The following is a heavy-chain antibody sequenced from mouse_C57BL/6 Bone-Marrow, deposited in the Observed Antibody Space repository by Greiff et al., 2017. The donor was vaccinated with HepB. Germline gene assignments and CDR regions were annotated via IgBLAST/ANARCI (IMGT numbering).Heavy chain of an antibody. Sequence: QVQLQQSGAELARPGASVKMSCKASGYTFTSYTMHWVKQRPGQGLEWIGYINPSSGYTKYNQKFKDKATLTADKSSSPAYMQLSSLTSEDSAVYYCVYYSWFAYWGQGTLVTVSA. CDR3: VYYSWFAY. CDR1: GYTFTSYT. CDR2: INPSSGYT. J-gene: IGHJ3*01. D-gene: IGHD1-1*01. V-gene: IGHV1-4*01.